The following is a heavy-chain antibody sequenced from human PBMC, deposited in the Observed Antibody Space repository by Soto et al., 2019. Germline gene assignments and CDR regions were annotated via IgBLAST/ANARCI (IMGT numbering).Heavy chain of an antibody. CDR2: IYHSGST. CDR1: GCSISSGGYS. Sequence: KPXETLSLTCAVSGCSISSGGYSWSWIRQPPGKGLEWIGYIYHSGSTYYNPSLKSRVTISVDRSKNQFSLKLSSVTAADTAVYYCARFWGADGWFDHWGQGTLVTVSS. CDR3: ARFWGADGWFDH. V-gene: IGHV4-30-2*01. D-gene: IGHD7-27*01. J-gene: IGHJ5*02.